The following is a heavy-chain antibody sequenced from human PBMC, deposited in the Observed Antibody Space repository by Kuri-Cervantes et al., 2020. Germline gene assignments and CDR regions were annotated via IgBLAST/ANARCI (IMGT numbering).Heavy chain of an antibody. CDR1: GFTFSSYG. CDR2: ISYDGSNK. CDR3: ARDSTPHYGMDV. Sequence: LSLTCAASGFTFSSYGMHWVRQAPGKGLEWVAVISYDGSNKYYADSVKGRFTISRDNSKNTLYLQMNSLRAEDTAVYYCARDSTPHYGMDVWGQGTTVTVSS. J-gene: IGHJ6*02. V-gene: IGHV3-30*03. D-gene: IGHD2/OR15-2a*01.